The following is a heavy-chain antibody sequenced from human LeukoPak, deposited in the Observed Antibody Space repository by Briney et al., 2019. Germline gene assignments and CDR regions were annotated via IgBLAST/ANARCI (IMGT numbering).Heavy chain of an antibody. D-gene: IGHD6-19*01. V-gene: IGHV1-8*01. J-gene: IGHJ6*03. CDR2: TNPNSGNT. Sequence: ASVKVSCKASGYTFTSYDINWVRQATGQGLEWMGWTNPNSGNTGYAQKFQGRVTMTRNTSISTAYMELSSLRSEDTAVYYCARGHRSSGWYALYYYYMDVWGKGTTVTISS. CDR1: GYTFTSYD. CDR3: ARGHRSSGWYALYYYYMDV.